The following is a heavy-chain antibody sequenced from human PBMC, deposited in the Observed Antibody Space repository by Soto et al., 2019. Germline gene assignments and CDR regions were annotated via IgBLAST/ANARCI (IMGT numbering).Heavy chain of an antibody. CDR1: GYSFTNFW. CDR3: AKHIGRDFDFWSGLYYYYAMDV. V-gene: IGHV5-51*01. D-gene: IGHD3-3*01. Sequence: PGESLKISCKGSGYSFTNFWVGWVRQVPGKXLDWLGIIYPGDSDTRYNPSFRGQVTISTDNSINTAYLQWNSLKASDTAIYYCAKHIGRDFDFWSGLYYYYAMDVWGQGTTVTVCS. J-gene: IGHJ6*02. CDR2: IYPGDSDT.